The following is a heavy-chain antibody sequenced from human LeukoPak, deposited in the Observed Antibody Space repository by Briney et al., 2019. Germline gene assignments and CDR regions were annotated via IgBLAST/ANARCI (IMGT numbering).Heavy chain of an antibody. Sequence: SETLSLTCTVSGGSISSSSYYWGWIRQPPGKGLEWIGSIYYSGTTYYNPSLKSRVTISVDTSKNQFSLKLSSVTAADTAVYYCASFGSVVNWFDPWGQGTLVTVSS. D-gene: IGHD2-15*01. CDR3: ASFGSVVNWFDP. CDR1: GGSISSSSYY. V-gene: IGHV4-39*01. CDR2: IYYSGTT. J-gene: IGHJ5*02.